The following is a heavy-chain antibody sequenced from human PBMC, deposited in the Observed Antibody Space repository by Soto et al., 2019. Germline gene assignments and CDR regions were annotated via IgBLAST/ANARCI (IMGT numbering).Heavy chain of an antibody. D-gene: IGHD3-22*01. CDR3: TRDQYYYDSSGYSPFDF. CDR2: ISSSSGTI. V-gene: IGHV3-48*02. J-gene: IGHJ4*02. CDR1: GFSFSTYN. Sequence: GGSLRLSCAASGFSFSTYNMNWVRQAPGKGLQWVSYISSSSGTIHYADSVKGRFTISRDNAKNSLYLQMNSLRDEDTATYYSTRDQYYYDSSGYSPFDFWGQGTRVNVSS.